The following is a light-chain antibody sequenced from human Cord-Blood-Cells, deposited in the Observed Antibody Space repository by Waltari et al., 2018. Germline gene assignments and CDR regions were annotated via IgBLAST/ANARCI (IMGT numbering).Light chain of an antibody. Sequence: DIQMTQSPSSLSASVGDRVTITCRASQSISSYLNWYQQKPGKAPKLLIYPASSLQSGVPSRFSGSGSGTDFTLTISSLQPEDFATYYCQQSYSTPVTFGPGTKVDIK. CDR3: QQSYSTPVT. V-gene: IGKV1-39*01. J-gene: IGKJ3*01. CDR1: QSISSY. CDR2: PAS.